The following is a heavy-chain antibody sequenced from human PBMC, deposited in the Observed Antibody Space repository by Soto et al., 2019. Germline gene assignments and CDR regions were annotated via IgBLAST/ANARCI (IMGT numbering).Heavy chain of an antibody. Sequence: SDTLSLTCVVSGGSISSYNWWSWVRQSPRRRLEWIGEIYHGGSTNYNPSLKSRVTMSVDKSKNQFSLNLTSVTAADTAVYYCERIRYDTSGYYNVSWFGPWGQGTLVTV. V-gene: IGHV4-4*02. J-gene: IGHJ5*02. D-gene: IGHD3-22*01. CDR2: IYHGGST. CDR1: GGSISSYNW. CDR3: ERIRYDTSGYYNVSWFGP.